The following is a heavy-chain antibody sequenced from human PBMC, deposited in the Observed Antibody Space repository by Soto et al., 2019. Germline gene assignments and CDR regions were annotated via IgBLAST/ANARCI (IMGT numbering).Heavy chain of an antibody. CDR3: AKLGGTYYDY. V-gene: IGHV3-23*01. D-gene: IGHD1-26*01. CDR1: VFTFISYA. J-gene: IGHJ4*02. CDR2: ASGGGGGT. Sequence: GWSLRLSCACSVFTFISYAFRWFRQAPGEGLEWVSGASGGGGGTYYADSVKGRFTISKDNSKNTLYLQMNSLRDEDTAIYYCAKLGGTYYDYWGPGTLVTVSS.